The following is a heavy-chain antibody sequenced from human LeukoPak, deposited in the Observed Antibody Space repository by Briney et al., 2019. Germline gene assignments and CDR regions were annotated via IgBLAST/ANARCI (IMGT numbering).Heavy chain of an antibody. CDR1: GGSISSYY. D-gene: IGHD6-19*01. V-gene: IGHV4-59*01. Sequence: SETLSLTCTVSGGSISSYYWSWIRQPPGKGLEWIGYIYYSGSTNYNPSLKSRVTISVDTSKNQFSLKLSSVTAADTAVYYCARHWLVTSSDYWGQGTLVTVSS. CDR2: IYYSGST. J-gene: IGHJ4*02. CDR3: ARHWLVTSSDY.